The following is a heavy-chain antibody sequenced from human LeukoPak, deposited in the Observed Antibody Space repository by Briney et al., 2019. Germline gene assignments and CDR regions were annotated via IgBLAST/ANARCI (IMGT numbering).Heavy chain of an antibody. CDR1: GGSFSGYY. CDR2: IYSGGST. J-gene: IGHJ4*02. D-gene: IGHD5-24*01. Sequence: ETLSLTCAVYGGSFSGYYWSWVRQAPGKGLEWVSVIYSGGSTYYADSVKGRFTISRDNSKNTLYLQMNSLRAEDTAVYYCARDDVMATISWGQGTLVTVSS. CDR3: ARDDVMATIS. V-gene: IGHV3-66*01.